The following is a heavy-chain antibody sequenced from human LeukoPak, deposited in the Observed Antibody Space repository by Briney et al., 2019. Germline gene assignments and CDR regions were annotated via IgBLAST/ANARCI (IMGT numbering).Heavy chain of an antibody. CDR2: ILYGGTT. J-gene: IGHJ4*02. D-gene: IGHD1-26*01. V-gene: IGHV4-39*07. Sequence: SETLSLTCSVSGGSISSSSYYWGWIRQTPGKGLEWIGSILYGGTTYYNPSLKSRVTISVDTSKNQFSLKLSSVTAADTAVYYCASQSGSYGYWGQGTLVTVSS. CDR1: GGSISSSSYY. CDR3: ASQSGSYGY.